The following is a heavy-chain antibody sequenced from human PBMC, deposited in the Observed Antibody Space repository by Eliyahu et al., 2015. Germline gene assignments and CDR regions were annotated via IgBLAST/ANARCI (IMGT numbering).Heavy chain of an antibody. CDR2: IYYSRTT. J-gene: IGHJ4*02. CDR3: ARGDGYNSPWDY. CDR1: GGSISSHP. Sequence: QVQLQESGPGLVKPSETLSLTCSVSGGSISSHPWSWIRQPPGKELEWIGYIYYSRTTNYNPXLKSRVTISVDTSKNQFSLKLRSVTAADTAVYYCARGDGYNSPWDYWGQGALVTVSS. V-gene: IGHV4-59*11. D-gene: IGHD5-24*01.